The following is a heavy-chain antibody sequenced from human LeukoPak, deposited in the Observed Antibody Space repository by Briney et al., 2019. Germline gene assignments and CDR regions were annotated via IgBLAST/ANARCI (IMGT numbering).Heavy chain of an antibody. CDR1: GLTFSSYG. CDR2: ISYDGSNK. CDR3: AKGRYTGSSFFDY. D-gene: IGHD3-10*01. V-gene: IGHV3-30*18. J-gene: IGHJ4*02. Sequence: GGSLRLSCAASGLTFSSYGMHWVRQAPGKGLEWVALISYDGSNKYYSDSVKGRFTISRDNSKNTLYLQMNSLRPEDTAVYYCAKGRYTGSSFFDYWGQGPLVTVSS.